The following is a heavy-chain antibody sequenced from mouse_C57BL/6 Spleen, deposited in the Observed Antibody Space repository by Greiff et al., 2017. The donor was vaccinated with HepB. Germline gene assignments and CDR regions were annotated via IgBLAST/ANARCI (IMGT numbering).Heavy chain of an antibody. CDR1: GFTFSDYG. V-gene: IGHV5-17*01. CDR3: ARDGSSLNWYFDV. D-gene: IGHD1-1*01. Sequence: EVKLMESGGGLVKPGGSLKLSCAASGFTFSDYGMHWVRQAPEKGLEWVAYISSGSSTIYYADTVKGRFTISRDKAKNTLFLQMTSLRSEDTAMYYCARDGSSLNWYFDVWGTGTTVTVSS. J-gene: IGHJ1*03. CDR2: ISSGSSTI.